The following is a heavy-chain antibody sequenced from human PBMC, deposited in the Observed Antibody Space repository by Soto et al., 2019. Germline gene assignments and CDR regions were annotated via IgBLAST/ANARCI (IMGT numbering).Heavy chain of an antibody. CDR3: AGRARPVFYYMVV. D-gene: IGHD6-6*01. Sequence: GGSLRLSCAASGFTLSGYAMDWVRQAPGKGLEYVSGISSNGVGTYYANSVQGRFTISRDNSKNTVYLQMGSLRPEDMAVYYCAGRARPVFYYMVVGGKGTMVTVSS. V-gene: IGHV3-64*01. J-gene: IGHJ6*03. CDR2: ISSNGVGT. CDR1: GFTLSGYA.